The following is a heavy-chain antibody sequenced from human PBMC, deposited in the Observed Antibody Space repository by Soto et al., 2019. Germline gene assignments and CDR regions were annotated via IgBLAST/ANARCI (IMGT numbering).Heavy chain of an antibody. CDR3: ARLTEAVTTFVY. CDR1: GFALIPYW. V-gene: IGHV3-7*03. CDR2: INQGGSVK. D-gene: IGHD1-1*01. J-gene: IGHJ4*02. Sequence: PVGSLRLSCEASGFALIPYWMSCFLQAPGNGLEWVASINQGGSVKHYVDSVRGRFTISRDNAKNSLFLQMNSLSAEDTAVYFCARLTEAVTTFVYWGQGTPVTVSS.